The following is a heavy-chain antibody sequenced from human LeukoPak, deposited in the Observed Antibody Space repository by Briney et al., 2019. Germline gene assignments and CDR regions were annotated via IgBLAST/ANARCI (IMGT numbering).Heavy chain of an antibody. Sequence: GGSLRLSCAASGFTVSSNYMSWVRQAPGKGLEWVSAIYSGGSTYYADSVKGRFTISRDNSKNTLYLQMNSLRAEDTAVYYCARDQAYYYDSSGYRGLDYWGQGTLVTVSS. CDR2: IYSGGST. V-gene: IGHV3-66*01. J-gene: IGHJ4*02. CDR1: GFTVSSNY. D-gene: IGHD3-22*01. CDR3: ARDQAYYYDSSGYRGLDY.